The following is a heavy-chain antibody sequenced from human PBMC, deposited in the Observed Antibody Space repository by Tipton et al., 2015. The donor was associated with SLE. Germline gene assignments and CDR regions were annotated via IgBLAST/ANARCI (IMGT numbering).Heavy chain of an antibody. CDR3: ARDRSAYYPYWYFDL. CDR1: GDYITSGFYY. Sequence: TLSLTCTVSGDYITSGFYYWTWIRQSPGMGLEWIGHVSKTGSTYYSPSLKSRVTISVDTSKNQFSLKLSSVTAADTAVYYCARDRSAYYPYWYFDLWGRGTLVTVSS. D-gene: IGHD3-3*01. V-gene: IGHV4-30-4*01. CDR2: VSKTGST. J-gene: IGHJ2*01.